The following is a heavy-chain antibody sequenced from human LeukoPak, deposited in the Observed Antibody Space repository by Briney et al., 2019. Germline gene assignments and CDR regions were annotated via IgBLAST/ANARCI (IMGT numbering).Heavy chain of an antibody. Sequence: GGSLRLSCEASGFTFSIYWMHWVRHVPGQGLVWVSQINSDETSPTYADSVKGRFTISRDNAKNTLYLQMNSLRAEDTAVYYCARGPVYYYYMDVWGKGTTVTVSS. CDR1: GFTFSIYW. V-gene: IGHV3-74*01. CDR2: INSDETSP. J-gene: IGHJ6*03. CDR3: ARGPVYYYYMDV.